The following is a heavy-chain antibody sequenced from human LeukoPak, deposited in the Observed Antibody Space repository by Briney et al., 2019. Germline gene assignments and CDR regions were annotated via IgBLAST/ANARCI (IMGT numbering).Heavy chain of an antibody. CDR1: GGSFSGYY. V-gene: IGHV4-34*01. Sequence: PSETLSLTCAVYGGSFSGYYWSWIRQPPGKGLEWIGEINHSGSTNYNPSLKSRVTISVDTSKNQFSLKLSSVTAADTAVYYCARGSIVVVPAAEDHYYYGMDVWGQGTTVTVSS. D-gene: IGHD2-2*01. CDR3: ARGSIVVVPAAEDHYYYGMDV. CDR2: INHSGST. J-gene: IGHJ6*02.